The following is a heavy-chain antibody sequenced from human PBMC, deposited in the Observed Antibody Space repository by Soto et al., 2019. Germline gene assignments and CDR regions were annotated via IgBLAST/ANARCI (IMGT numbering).Heavy chain of an antibody. Sequence: GGSLRLSCAASGFTFSSYWMHWVRQAPGKGLVWVSRINSDGSSTGYADSVKGRFTISRDNAKNTLYLQMNSLRAEDTAVYYCARDRRSYDFWATRYYGMDVWGQGTTVTVSS. D-gene: IGHD3-3*01. CDR3: ARDRRSYDFWATRYYGMDV. CDR2: INSDGSST. CDR1: GFTFSSYW. V-gene: IGHV3-74*01. J-gene: IGHJ6*02.